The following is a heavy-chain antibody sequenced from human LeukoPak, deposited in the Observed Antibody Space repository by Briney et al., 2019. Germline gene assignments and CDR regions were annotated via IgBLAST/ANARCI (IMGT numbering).Heavy chain of an antibody. CDR2: IKQDGSEK. V-gene: IGHV3-7*01. D-gene: IGHD5-24*01. J-gene: IGHJ4*02. CDR3: AKGQDGYNLACGY. CDR1: GFTFSSYW. Sequence: GGSLRLSCAASGFTFSSYWMSWVRQAPGKGLEWVANIKQDGSEKYYVDSVKGRFTISRDNAKNSLYLQMNSLRPEDTAVYYCAKGQDGYNLACGYWGQGTLVTVSS.